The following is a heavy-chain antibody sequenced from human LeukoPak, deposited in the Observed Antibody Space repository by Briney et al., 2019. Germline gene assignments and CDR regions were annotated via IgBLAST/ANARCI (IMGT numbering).Heavy chain of an antibody. V-gene: IGHV3-21*01. CDR3: ARGFVDTAMVRAAGGY. CDR1: GFTFNSYS. D-gene: IGHD5-18*01. CDR2: ISSSGSYI. J-gene: IGHJ4*02. Sequence: GESLRLSCAASGFTFNSYSMNWVRQAPGKGLEWVSSISSSGSYIYYADSVKGRFTISRDNAKNSLYLQMNSLRAEDTAIYYCARGFVDTAMVRAAGGYWGQGTLVTVSS.